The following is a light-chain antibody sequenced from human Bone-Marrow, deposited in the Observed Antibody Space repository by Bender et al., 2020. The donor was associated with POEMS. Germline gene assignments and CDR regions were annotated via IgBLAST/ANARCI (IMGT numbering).Light chain of an antibody. CDR1: TGAVTSGHY. J-gene: IGLJ3*02. Sequence: QAVVTQEPSLTVSPGGTVTLTCGSSTGAVTSGHYPYWFQQKPGQAPKTLIYDTSNKHSWTPARFSGSLLGGKAALTLSGAQPEDEADYYCLLSSGGAPWVFGGGTKLTVL. CDR3: LLSSGGAPWV. V-gene: IGLV7-46*01. CDR2: DTS.